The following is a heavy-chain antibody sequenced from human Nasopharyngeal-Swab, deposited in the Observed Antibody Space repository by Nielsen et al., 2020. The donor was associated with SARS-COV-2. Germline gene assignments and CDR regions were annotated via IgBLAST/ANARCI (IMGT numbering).Heavy chain of an antibody. Sequence: GESLKISCAASGFTFSNYAMSWVRQAPGKGLEWVSAISASGGSTFLADSVKGRFTIYRDNSKNTLFLQVNSLRGEDTAIYYCARRGRDRFDANGYYYGRYFDYWGQGTLVTVSS. CDR2: ISASGGST. V-gene: IGHV3-23*01. CDR3: ARRGRDRFDANGYYYGRYFDY. D-gene: IGHD3-22*01. J-gene: IGHJ4*02. CDR1: GFTFSNYA.